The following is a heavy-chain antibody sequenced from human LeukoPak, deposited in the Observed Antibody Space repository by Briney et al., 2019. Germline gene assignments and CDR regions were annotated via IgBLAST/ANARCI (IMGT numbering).Heavy chain of an antibody. Sequence: GASVKVSCKASGYTFTGYYMHWVRQAPGQGLEWMGWINPNSGGTNYAQKFQGRVTMTRDTSISTAYMELSRLRSDDTAVCYCARVGEERYGSGSYYDYWGQGTLVTVSS. J-gene: IGHJ4*02. D-gene: IGHD3-10*01. CDR3: ARVGEERYGSGSYYDY. CDR1: GYTFTGYY. V-gene: IGHV1-2*02. CDR2: INPNSGGT.